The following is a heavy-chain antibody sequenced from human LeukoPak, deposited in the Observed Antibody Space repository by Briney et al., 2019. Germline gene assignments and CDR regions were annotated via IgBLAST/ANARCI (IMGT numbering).Heavy chain of an antibody. J-gene: IGHJ4*02. CDR2: ISYDGSNK. V-gene: IGHV3-30-3*01. CDR1: GFTFSSYA. Sequence: GGSLRLSCAASGFTFSSYAMHWVRQAPGKGLEWVAVISYDGSNKYYADSVKGRFTISRDNSKNTLYLQMNSLRAEDTAVYYCARADKIAAAGTHFDYWGQGTLVAVSS. D-gene: IGHD6-13*01. CDR3: ARADKIAAAGTHFDY.